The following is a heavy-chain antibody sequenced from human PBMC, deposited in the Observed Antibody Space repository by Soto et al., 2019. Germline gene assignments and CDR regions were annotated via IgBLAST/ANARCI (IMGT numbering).Heavy chain of an antibody. V-gene: IGHV4-59*01. CDR2: IYYSGST. D-gene: IGHD3-3*01. Sequence: SETLSLTCTVSGVSISSYYWSWIRQPPGKGLEWIGYIYYSGSTNYNPSLKSRVTISVDTSKNQFSLKLSSVTAADTAVYYCARNPYVLRFLEWLPYGMDVWGQGTTVTVSS. CDR1: GVSISSYY. CDR3: ARNPYVLRFLEWLPYGMDV. J-gene: IGHJ6*02.